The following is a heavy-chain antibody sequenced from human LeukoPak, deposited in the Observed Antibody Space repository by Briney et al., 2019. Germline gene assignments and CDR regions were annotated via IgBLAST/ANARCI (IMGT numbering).Heavy chain of an antibody. CDR2: ISGSGGST. J-gene: IGHJ4*02. CDR1: GFTFSSYA. Sequence: PGGSLRLSCAASGFTFSSYAMSWVRQAPGKGLEWVSAISGSGGSTYYADSVKGRFTISRDNSKSTLYLQMNSLRAEDTAVYYCAKPLYSNSYFDYWGQGTLVTVSS. D-gene: IGHD4-11*01. V-gene: IGHV3-23*01. CDR3: AKPLYSNSYFDY.